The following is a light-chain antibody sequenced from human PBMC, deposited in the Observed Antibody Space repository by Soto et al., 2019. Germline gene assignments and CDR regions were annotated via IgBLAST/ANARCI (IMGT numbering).Light chain of an antibody. CDR1: SSDVGGYNY. CDR2: DVS. V-gene: IGLV2-14*01. J-gene: IGLJ1*01. CDR3: SSYTSSSTRV. Sequence: QSVLTQPASVSGSPGQSITISCTGTSSDVGGYNYVSWYQQHPGKAPKLMIYDVSNRPSGVSNRFSGSKSGNTAFLIISGLQAEDEADYYCSSYTSSSTRVFGTGTKVTV.